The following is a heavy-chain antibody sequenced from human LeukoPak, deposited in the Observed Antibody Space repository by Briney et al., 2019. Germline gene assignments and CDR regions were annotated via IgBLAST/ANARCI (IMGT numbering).Heavy chain of an antibody. CDR3: ARGGTGSENDY. J-gene: IGHJ4*02. D-gene: IGHD3-9*01. Sequence: GGSLRLSCSSLGLTFYFFSMTCVRHARGKGLEWISSITTRSDYTYYTDSVEGRFTISRDDAKNSLFLQMNSLRVEDTAIYYCARGGTGSENDYWGQGILVAVSS. V-gene: IGHV3-21*01. CDR2: ITTRSDYT. CDR1: GLTFYFFS.